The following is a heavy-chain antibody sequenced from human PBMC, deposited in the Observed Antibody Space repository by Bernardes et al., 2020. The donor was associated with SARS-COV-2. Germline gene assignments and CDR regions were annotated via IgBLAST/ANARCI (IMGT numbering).Heavy chain of an antibody. CDR3: ARWVMVTGPYTGYYYMDV. CDR1: GYSFTSYW. D-gene: IGHD5-18*01. J-gene: IGHJ6*03. CDR2: IYPGDSDT. Sequence: GESLKISCKGSGYSFTSYWIGWVRQMPGKGLEWMGIIYPGDSDTRYSPSFQGQVTISADKSISTAYLQWSSLKASDTAMYYCARWVMVTGPYTGYYYMDVWGKETTVTVSS. V-gene: IGHV5-51*01.